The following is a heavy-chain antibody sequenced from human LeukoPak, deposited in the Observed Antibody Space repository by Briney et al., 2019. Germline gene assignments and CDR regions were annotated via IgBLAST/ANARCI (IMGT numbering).Heavy chain of an antibody. J-gene: IGHJ4*02. CDR3: AREVGVGSIFDY. CDR1: GFTFNTYS. D-gene: IGHD1-26*01. Sequence: GGSLRLSCAASGFTFNTYSMNWVRQAPGKGLEWVSTISSSSNYIYYGESVKGRFTVSRDNAKNSLYLQMKSLRAEDTAVYYCAREVGVGSIFDYWGRGTLVTVSS. V-gene: IGHV3-21*01. CDR2: ISSSSNYI.